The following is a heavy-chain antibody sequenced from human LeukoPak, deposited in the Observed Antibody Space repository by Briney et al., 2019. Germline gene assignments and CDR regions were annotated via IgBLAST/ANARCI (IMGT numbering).Heavy chain of an antibody. J-gene: IGHJ6*03. Sequence: PSETLSLTCTVSGGSISSSSYYWGWIRQPPGKGLEWIGSIYYSGSTYYNPSLKSRVTISVDTSKNQFSLKLSSVTAADTAVYYCARQEGVLTRTNFVYYYYMDVWGKGTTVTVSS. V-gene: IGHV4-39*01. CDR3: ARQEGVLTRTNFVYYYYMDV. CDR2: IYYSGST. D-gene: IGHD1/OR15-1a*01. CDR1: GGSISSSSYY.